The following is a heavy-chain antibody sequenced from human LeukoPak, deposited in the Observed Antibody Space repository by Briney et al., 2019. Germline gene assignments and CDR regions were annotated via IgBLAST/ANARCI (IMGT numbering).Heavy chain of an antibody. Sequence: SETLSLTCAVYGGSFSGYYWSWIRQPPGKGPEWIGEINHSGSTNYNPSLKSRVTISVDTSKNQFSLKLSSVTAADTAVYYCAFEIAAAGEYYFDYWGQGTLVTVSS. D-gene: IGHD6-13*01. CDR3: AFEIAAAGEYYFDY. CDR2: INHSGST. V-gene: IGHV4-34*01. J-gene: IGHJ4*02. CDR1: GGSFSGYY.